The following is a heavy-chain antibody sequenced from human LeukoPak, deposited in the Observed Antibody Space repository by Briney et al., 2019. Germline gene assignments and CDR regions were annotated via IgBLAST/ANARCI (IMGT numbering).Heavy chain of an antibody. CDR1: GFTFSSYA. Sequence: GGSLRLSCAASGFTFSSYAMSWVRQAPGKGLEWVSSISSSSSYIYYADSVKGRFTISRDNAKNSLYLQMNSLRAEDTAVYYCARDQVIEYSSSWENYWGQGTLVTVSS. D-gene: IGHD6-6*01. V-gene: IGHV3-21*01. CDR3: ARDQVIEYSSSWENY. J-gene: IGHJ4*02. CDR2: ISSSSSYI.